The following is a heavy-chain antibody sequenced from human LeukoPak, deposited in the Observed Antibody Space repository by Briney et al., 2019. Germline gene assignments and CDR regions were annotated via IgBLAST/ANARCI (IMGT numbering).Heavy chain of an antibody. Sequence: PSETLSLTCAVSGGSISSGGYSWSWIRQPPGKGLEWIGYIYHSGSTYYNPSLKSRVTISVDRSKNQFSLKLSSVTAADTAVYYCASSPPTVTTFDYWGQGTLVTVSS. CDR1: GGSISSGGYS. CDR2: IYHSGST. J-gene: IGHJ4*02. CDR3: ASSPPTVTTFDY. D-gene: IGHD4-17*01. V-gene: IGHV4-30-2*01.